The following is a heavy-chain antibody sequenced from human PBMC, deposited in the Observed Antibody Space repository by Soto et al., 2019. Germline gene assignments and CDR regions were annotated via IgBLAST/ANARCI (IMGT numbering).Heavy chain of an antibody. J-gene: IGHJ6*02. V-gene: IGHV4-61*01. Sequence: QVQLQESGPGLVKPSETLSLTCTVSGGSVSSGRYYWSWIRQPPGKGLEWIGYIYDSGSTNYNPSLKSRVTISADTSKNQFSLKLSSVTAADTAVYSCARAYYYGSGRGRSMDVWGQGTTVTVSS. CDR1: GGSVSSGRYY. CDR3: ARAYYYGSGRGRSMDV. D-gene: IGHD3-10*01. CDR2: IYDSGST.